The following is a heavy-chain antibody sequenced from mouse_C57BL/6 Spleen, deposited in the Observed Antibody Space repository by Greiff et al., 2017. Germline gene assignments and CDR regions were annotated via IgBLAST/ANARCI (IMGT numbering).Heavy chain of an antibody. V-gene: IGHV1-69*01. CDR2: IDPSDSYT. Sequence: QVQLKQPGAELVMPGASVKLSCKASGYTFTSYWMHWVKQRPGQGLEWIGEIDPSDSYTNYNQKFKGKSTLTVDKSSSTAYMQLSSLTSEDSAVYYCARSEGGTDAMGYWGQGTSVTVSS. CDR3: ARSEGGTDAMGY. J-gene: IGHJ4*01. CDR1: GYTFTSYW. D-gene: IGHD4-1*01.